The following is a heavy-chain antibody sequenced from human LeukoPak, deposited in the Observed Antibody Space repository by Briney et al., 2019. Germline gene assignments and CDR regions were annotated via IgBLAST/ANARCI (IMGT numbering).Heavy chain of an antibody. J-gene: IGHJ6*04. V-gene: IGHV1-69*06. CDR1: GGTFSSYA. Sequence: SVKVSCKASGGTFSSYAISWVRQAPGQGLEWMGGIIPIFGTANYAQKFQGRLTITADKSTSTAYMELSSLRSEDTAVYYCASATLRCSGGSCYEMDVWGKGTTVTVSS. CDR2: IIPIFGTA. CDR3: ASATLRCSGGSCYEMDV. D-gene: IGHD2-15*01.